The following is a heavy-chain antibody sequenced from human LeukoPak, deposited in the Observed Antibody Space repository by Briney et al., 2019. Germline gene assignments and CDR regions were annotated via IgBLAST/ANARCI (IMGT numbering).Heavy chain of an antibody. Sequence: GESLKISCKGFEYRFTSYWISWVRQMPGKGLEWMERIDPSDSYTNYSPSFQGHVTISADKSISTAYLQWSSLKASQTVMYYYARAQYYYDSSGYYQNTGNFDYWGQGTLVTVSS. V-gene: IGHV5-10-1*01. CDR2: IDPSDSYT. D-gene: IGHD3-22*01. J-gene: IGHJ4*02. CDR1: EYRFTSYW. CDR3: ARAQYYYDSSGYYQNTGNFDY.